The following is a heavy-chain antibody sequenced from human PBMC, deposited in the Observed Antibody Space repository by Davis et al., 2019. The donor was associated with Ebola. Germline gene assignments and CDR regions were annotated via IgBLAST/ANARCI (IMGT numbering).Heavy chain of an antibody. CDR1: GFTFSDYY. J-gene: IGHJ6*02. V-gene: IGHV4-59*08. CDR2: IYYSGST. CDR3: ARQPYNYYYGMDV. D-gene: IGHD1-14*01. Sequence: ESLKISCAASGFTFSDYYMSWIRQAPGKGLEWIGYIYYSGSTNYNPSLKSRVTISVDTSKNQFSLKLSSVTAADTAVYYCARQPYNYYYGMDVWGQGTTVTVSS.